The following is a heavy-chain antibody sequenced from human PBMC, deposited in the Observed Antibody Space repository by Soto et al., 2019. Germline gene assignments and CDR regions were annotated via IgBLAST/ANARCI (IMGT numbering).Heavy chain of an antibody. CDR3: AADRNYDSSGSNV. Sequence: SSVKVFCKASGFTFTSSAVQWVRQARGQRLEWIGWIVVGSGNTNYAQKFQERVTITRDMSTSTAYMELSSLRSEDTAVYYCAADRNYDSSGSNVWGQGTTVTVSS. CDR1: GFTFTSSA. D-gene: IGHD3-22*01. V-gene: IGHV1-58*01. J-gene: IGHJ6*02. CDR2: IVVGSGNT.